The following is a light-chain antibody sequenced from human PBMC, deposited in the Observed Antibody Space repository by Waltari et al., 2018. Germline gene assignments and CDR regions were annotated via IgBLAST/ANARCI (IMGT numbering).Light chain of an antibody. J-gene: IGLJ3*02. CDR1: TSNIGDNY. V-gene: IGLV1-51*01. CDR2: DNN. CDR3: GTWDNSLSAWV. Sequence: QSVLTQPPSVSAAPGQKVTISCSGSTSNIGDNYVSWFQQLPGTAPRLLIYDNNKRPSGIPDRFSGSKPGTSATLGITGLQTGDEADYYCGTWDNSLSAWVFGGGTKLTVL.